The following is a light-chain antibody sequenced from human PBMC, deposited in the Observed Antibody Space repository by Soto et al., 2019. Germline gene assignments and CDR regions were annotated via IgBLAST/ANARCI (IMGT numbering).Light chain of an antibody. Sequence: TRLPSVSAAPGQTVTISCSGSSSNIGGNSVSWYQQLPGTAPKLLIYDATKRPSGIPDRFSGSKSGTSATLGITGFQTGDEADYYCGSWDRSLSGYVFGTGTKVTVL. CDR1: SSNIGGNS. V-gene: IGLV1-51*01. CDR3: GSWDRSLSGYV. CDR2: DAT. J-gene: IGLJ1*01.